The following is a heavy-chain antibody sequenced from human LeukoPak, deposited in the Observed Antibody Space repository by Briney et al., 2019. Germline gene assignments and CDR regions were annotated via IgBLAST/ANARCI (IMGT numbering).Heavy chain of an antibody. V-gene: IGHV3-33*01. Sequence: GRSLRLSCAASGFIFSDYGMHWVRQAPGKGLEWVAVIWNNGNNRYADSVRGRFTISRDDSKNTLYLQMDSLRAEGTAVYYCARDSVGAPTDFDYWGQGTLGTVSS. D-gene: IGHD1-26*01. CDR1: GFIFSDYG. CDR2: IWNNGNNR. J-gene: IGHJ4*02. CDR3: ARDSVGAPTDFDY.